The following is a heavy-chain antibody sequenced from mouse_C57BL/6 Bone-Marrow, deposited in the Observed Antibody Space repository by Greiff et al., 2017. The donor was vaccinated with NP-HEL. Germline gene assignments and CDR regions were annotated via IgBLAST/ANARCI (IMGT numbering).Heavy chain of an antibody. CDR1: GYTFTDYE. V-gene: IGHV1-15*01. J-gene: IGHJ2*01. CDR3: TITTVVYVDY. D-gene: IGHD1-1*01. CDR2: IDPETGGT. Sequence: QVQLQQSGAELVRPGASVTLSCKASGYTFTDYEMHWVKQTPVHGLEWIGAIDPETGGTAYNQKFKGKAILTADKSSSTAYMELRSLTSEDSAVYYCTITTVVYVDYWGQGTTLTVSS.